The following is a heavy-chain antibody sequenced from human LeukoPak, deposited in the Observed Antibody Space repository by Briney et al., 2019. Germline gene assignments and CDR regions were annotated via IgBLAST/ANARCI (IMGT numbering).Heavy chain of an antibody. V-gene: IGHV1-18*01. CDR2: ISAYNGNT. Sequence: ASVKVSCKASGYTFTNYGISWVRQAPGQGREWMGWISAYNGNTNYAQKLQGRVTMTTDTSTSTAYMELRSLRSDDTAVYYCARIIAAAGTNWFDPWGQGSLVTVSS. CDR3: ARIIAAAGTNWFDP. CDR1: GYTFTNYG. J-gene: IGHJ5*02. D-gene: IGHD6-13*01.